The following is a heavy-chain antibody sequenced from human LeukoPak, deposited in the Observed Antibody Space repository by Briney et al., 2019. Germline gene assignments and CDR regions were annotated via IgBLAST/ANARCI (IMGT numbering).Heavy chain of an antibody. CDR1: GFTFSSYA. Sequence: GSLSLSCAASGFTFSSYAMIWVRPPPGKGLEWVSSIFPSGGEIHYADSVRGRFTISRDNSKSTLSLQMNSLRAEDTAIYYCATYRQVLLPFESWGQGTLVTVSS. CDR2: IFPSGGEI. D-gene: IGHD2-8*02. V-gene: IGHV3-23*01. J-gene: IGHJ4*02. CDR3: ATYRQVLLPFES.